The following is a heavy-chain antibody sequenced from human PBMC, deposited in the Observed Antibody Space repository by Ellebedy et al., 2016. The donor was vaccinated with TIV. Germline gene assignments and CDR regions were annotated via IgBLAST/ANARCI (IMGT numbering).Heavy chain of an antibody. V-gene: IGHV1-46*01. Sequence: AASVKVSCKASGYTFMKYHMHWARQAPGQGLEWLGIINPRNSGTAQKIYDRFTMFTDTFTTTVYMELRSLTSEDTAVYYCARDVDDSGNYYFPDYWGQGTLVTVSS. D-gene: IGHD3-22*01. J-gene: IGHJ4*02. CDR1: GYTFMKYH. CDR2: INPRNSGT. CDR3: ARDVDDSGNYYFPDY.